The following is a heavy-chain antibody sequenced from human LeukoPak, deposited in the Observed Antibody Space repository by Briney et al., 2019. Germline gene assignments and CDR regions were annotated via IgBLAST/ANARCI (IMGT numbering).Heavy chain of an antibody. Sequence: PGGSLRLSCAASGFTFSSYGMSWVRQAPGKGLEWVSSISSSSSDIYYADSVKGRFTISRDNAKNTLYLQMNSLRADDTAVYYCAREEAAAPGLNCWGQGTLVTVSS. CDR2: ISSSSSDI. J-gene: IGHJ4*02. D-gene: IGHD6-13*01. CDR3: AREEAAAPGLNC. CDR1: GFTFSSYG. V-gene: IGHV3-21*01.